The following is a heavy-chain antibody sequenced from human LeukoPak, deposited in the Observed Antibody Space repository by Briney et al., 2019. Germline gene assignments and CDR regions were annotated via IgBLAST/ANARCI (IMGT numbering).Heavy chain of an antibody. CDR1: GFALITYT. Sequence: GGSLRLSCAASGFALITYTMNWVRQAPGKGLEWVSSISSNSSDIHYADSVKGRFTISRDNAKNSLFLQMNSLRAGDTALYYCAKLYYYGSASYAWGQGTLVIVSS. D-gene: IGHD3-10*01. CDR3: AKLYYYGSASYA. V-gene: IGHV3-21*04. J-gene: IGHJ5*02. CDR2: ISSNSSDI.